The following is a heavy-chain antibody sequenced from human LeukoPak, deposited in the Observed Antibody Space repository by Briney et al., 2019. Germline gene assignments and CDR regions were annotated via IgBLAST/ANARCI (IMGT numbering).Heavy chain of an antibody. D-gene: IGHD4-17*01. V-gene: IGHV3-23*01. CDR1: GFTFSGYA. J-gene: IGHJ4*02. CDR2: ISGSGGST. CDR3: AKFTTVTTHVIDFDY. Sequence: GGSLRLSCAASGFTFSGYAMSWVRQAPGKGLEWVSAISGSGGSTYYADSVKGRFTISRDNSKNTLYLQMNSLRAEDTAVYYCAKFTTVTTHVIDFDYWGQGTLVTVSP.